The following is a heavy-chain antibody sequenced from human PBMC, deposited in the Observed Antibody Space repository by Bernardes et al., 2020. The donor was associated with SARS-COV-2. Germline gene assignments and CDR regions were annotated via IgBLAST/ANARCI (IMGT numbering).Heavy chain of an antibody. Sequence: GGSLRLSCTASGFIFSDSYMSWIRQAPGKGLEWISYISGETGYTNYAGSVKGRFTISRDNARNSLYLQMTNLRADDTATYFCARDTSRFTASMDFESWGQGTPVTVSS. CDR3: ARDTSRFTASMDFES. V-gene: IGHV3-11*05. D-gene: IGHD3-9*01. CDR1: GFIFSDSY. CDR2: ISGETGYT. J-gene: IGHJ4*02.